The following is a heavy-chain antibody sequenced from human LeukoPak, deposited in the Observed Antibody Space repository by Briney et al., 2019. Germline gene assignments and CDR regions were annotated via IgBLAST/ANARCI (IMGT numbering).Heavy chain of an antibody. V-gene: IGHV3-21*01. CDR1: GFIFSSYS. CDR2: ISSSSTYI. D-gene: IGHD3-22*01. J-gene: IGHJ4*02. Sequence: GGSLRLSCAASGFIFSSYSMNWVRQAPGKGLEWVSSISSSSTYISYADSVKGRFTISRDNAKSSLYLQMNSLRAEDTAVYSCARDYYDSSGSFDYWGQGTPVTVSS. CDR3: ARDYYDSSGSFDY.